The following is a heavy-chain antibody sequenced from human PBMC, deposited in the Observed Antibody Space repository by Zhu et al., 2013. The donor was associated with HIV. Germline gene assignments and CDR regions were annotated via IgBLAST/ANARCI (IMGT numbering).Heavy chain of an antibody. CDR3: ARDRGPTIFGVSDYYMDV. CDR1: GYTFTGYY. V-gene: IGHV1-2*02. CDR2: INPNSGGT. Sequence: QVQLVQSGAEVKKPGASVKVSCKASGYTFTGYYMHWVRQAPGQGLEWMGWINPNSGGTNYAQKFQGRVTMTRDTSISTAYMELSRLRSDDTAVYYCARDRGPTIFGVSDYYMDVWGKGTTVTVSS. J-gene: IGHJ6*03. D-gene: IGHD3-3*01.